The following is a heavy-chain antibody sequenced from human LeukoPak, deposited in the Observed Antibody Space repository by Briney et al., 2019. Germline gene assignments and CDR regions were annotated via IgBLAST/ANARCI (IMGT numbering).Heavy chain of an antibody. CDR2: ISSSGGST. V-gene: IGHV3-64*01. D-gene: IGHD1-26*01. J-gene: IGHJ1*01. Sequence: GGSLRLSYAASGFSFSSYTMHWVRQAPGKGLEYVSAISSSGGSTYYVNSVKGRFTISRDNSKNTLYLQMGSLRAEDMAVYYCARRGSYSAEYFQHWGQGTLVTVSS. CDR3: ARRGSYSAEYFQH. CDR1: GFSFSSYT.